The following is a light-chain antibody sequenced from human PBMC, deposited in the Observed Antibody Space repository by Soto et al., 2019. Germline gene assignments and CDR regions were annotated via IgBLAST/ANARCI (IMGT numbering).Light chain of an antibody. J-gene: IGKJ1*01. V-gene: IGKV1-17*01. CDR3: LQHNSYPRT. CDR2: GAS. Sequence: DIQMTQSPSSLSASVGDRATITCRASQDISNDLGWYQQKPGKVPKRLIYGASSMQSGVPSRFSGSGSGTEFTLTISSLQPEDFATYFCLQHNSYPRTFGQGTKVDI. CDR1: QDISND.